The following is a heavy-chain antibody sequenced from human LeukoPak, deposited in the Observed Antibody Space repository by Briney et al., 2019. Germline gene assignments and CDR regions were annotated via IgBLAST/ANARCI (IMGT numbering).Heavy chain of an antibody. Sequence: GGSLRLSCSASGFTFSNYAMSCGRQAPRKRLEWGSAISGSGGSTYYADSAKGRFTISRDNSKNTLYLQMNSPRAEASAVYYCAKDPNGSGHYYFDYWGQGTLVTVSS. V-gene: IGHV3-23*01. D-gene: IGHD6-19*01. CDR3: AKDPNGSGHYYFDY. J-gene: IGHJ4*02. CDR2: ISGSGGST. CDR1: GFTFSNYA.